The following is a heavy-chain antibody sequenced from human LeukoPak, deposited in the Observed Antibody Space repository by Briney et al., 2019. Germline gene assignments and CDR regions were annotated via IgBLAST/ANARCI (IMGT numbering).Heavy chain of an antibody. J-gene: IGHJ4*02. D-gene: IGHD5-12*01. CDR2: INPGGGST. Sequence: ASVKVSCKASGYTFTSYYMHWVRQAPGQGLEWMGIINPGGGSTSYAQKFQGRVTMTRDTSTSTVYMELSSLRSEDTAVYYCASSGDDGGIDYWGQGTLVTVSS. CDR1: GYTFTSYY. CDR3: ASSGDDGGIDY. V-gene: IGHV1-46*03.